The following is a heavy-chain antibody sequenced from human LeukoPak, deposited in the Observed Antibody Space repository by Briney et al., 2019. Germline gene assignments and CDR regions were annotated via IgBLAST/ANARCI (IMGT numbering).Heavy chain of an antibody. Sequence: SETLSLTCTVSGGFINSHYWSWIRQPPGKGLEWIGYIYYIGSTNYNPSPTSRVAISLDRIKNQFSLKLTSVTAADTAVYYCARRAADDAFDLWGQGTLVTVSS. V-gene: IGHV4-59*08. CDR1: GGFINSHY. CDR3: ARRAADDAFDL. J-gene: IGHJ3*01. CDR2: IYYIGST.